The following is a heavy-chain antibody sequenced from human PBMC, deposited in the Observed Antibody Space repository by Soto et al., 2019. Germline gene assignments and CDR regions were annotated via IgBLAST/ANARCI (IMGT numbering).Heavy chain of an antibody. J-gene: IGHJ6*02. CDR3: ARGLVIRPYYYHGMDV. CDR2: ISSIGST. CDR1: GGSISSGDYF. Sequence: QVQLQESGPGLVKPSQTLSLTCTVSGGSISSGDYFWSWIRQSPGKGVEWIGYISSIGSTYYNPSLKSRVSVSRATSKNQFSLKLSSVTTTDTAVYYCARGLVIRPYYYHGMDVWGQGTTVTVSS. D-gene: IGHD3-9*01. V-gene: IGHV4-30-4*01.